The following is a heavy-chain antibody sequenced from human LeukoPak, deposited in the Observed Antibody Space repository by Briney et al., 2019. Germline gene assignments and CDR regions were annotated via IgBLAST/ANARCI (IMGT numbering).Heavy chain of an antibody. D-gene: IGHD3-10*01. J-gene: IGHJ4*02. Sequence: GGSLRLSCAASVFTFSSYGMHWVRQAPGKGLEWVAFIWYDGNDKYYADSVKGRFTISRDSSKNTLYLQMNSLRAEDTAVYYCAKDPLQYGSGSYYFDYWGQGTLVTVSS. CDR3: AKDPLQYGSGSYYFDY. CDR2: IWYDGNDK. V-gene: IGHV3-30*02. CDR1: VFTFSSYG.